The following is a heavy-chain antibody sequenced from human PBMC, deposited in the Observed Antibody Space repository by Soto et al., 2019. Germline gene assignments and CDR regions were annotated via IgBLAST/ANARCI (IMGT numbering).Heavy chain of an antibody. J-gene: IGHJ4*02. CDR2: IYATGTT. D-gene: IGHD5-12*01. V-gene: IGHV4-4*07. Sequence: SETLSLTCTVSGASISGFYWSWIRKSAGKGLEWIGRIYATGTTDYNPSLKSRLSMSIDRSRNMFSLNLSSVTAADMAVYYCVRGGGYDAFDHWGQGVPVTVSS. CDR3: VRGGGYDAFDH. CDR1: GASISGFY.